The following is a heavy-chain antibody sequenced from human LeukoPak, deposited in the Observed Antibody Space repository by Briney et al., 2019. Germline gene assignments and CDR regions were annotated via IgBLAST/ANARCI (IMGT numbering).Heavy chain of an antibody. CDR2: IYTSGST. CDR3: ARLGSYGSGRGFDP. J-gene: IGHJ5*02. D-gene: IGHD3-10*01. V-gene: IGHV4-4*09. Sequence: PSETLSLTCTVSGGSISSYYWSWIRQPPGKGLEWIGYIYTSGSTNYNPSLKSRVTISVDTSKNQFSLKLSSVTAADTAVYYCARLGSYGSGRGFDPWGQGTLVTVSS. CDR1: GGSISSYY.